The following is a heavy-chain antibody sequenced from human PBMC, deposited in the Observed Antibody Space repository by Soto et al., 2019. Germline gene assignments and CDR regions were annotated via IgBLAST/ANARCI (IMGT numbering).Heavy chain of an antibody. V-gene: IGHV1-18*01. D-gene: IGHD2-2*01. CDR3: ARDYGVVPAAPAD. CDR2: ITAYNGNT. CDR1: GYTFTSYD. Sequence: QVQLVQSGAEVKKPGASVKVSCKTSGYTFTSYDITWVRQAPGQGLEWVGWITAYNGNTNYAQKLRGRVTMTKDTSTSTAYMELRSLRADDTAVYYCARDYGVVPAAPADWGQGTLVTVSS. J-gene: IGHJ4*02.